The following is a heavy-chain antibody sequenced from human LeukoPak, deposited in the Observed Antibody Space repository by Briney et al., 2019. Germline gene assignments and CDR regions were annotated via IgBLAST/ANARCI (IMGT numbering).Heavy chain of an antibody. D-gene: IGHD6-19*01. CDR2: ISYDGSNK. CDR1: GFTFSSYA. CDR3: ARGGSSGYWGIDY. V-gene: IGHV3-30-3*01. J-gene: IGHJ4*02. Sequence: GGSLRLSCAASGFTFSSYAMHWVRQAPGKGLEWVAVISYDGSNKYCADSVKGRFTISRDNSKNTLYLQMNSLRAEDTAVYYCARGGSSGYWGIDYWGQGTLVTVSS.